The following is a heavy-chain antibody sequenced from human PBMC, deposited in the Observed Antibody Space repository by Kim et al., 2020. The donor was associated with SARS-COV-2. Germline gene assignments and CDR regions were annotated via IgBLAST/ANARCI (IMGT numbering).Heavy chain of an antibody. V-gene: IGHV3-23*01. D-gene: IGHD2-15*01. CDR1: GFTFSSYA. J-gene: IGHJ4*02. CDR2: ISGSGGST. CDR3: AKDLFVEKDIVVVVAYYFDY. Sequence: GGSLRLSCAASGFTFSSYAMSWVRQAPGKGLEWVSAISGSGGSTYYADSVKGRFTISRDNSKNTLYLQMNSLRAEDTAVYYCAKDLFVEKDIVVVVAYYFDYWGQGTLVTVSS.